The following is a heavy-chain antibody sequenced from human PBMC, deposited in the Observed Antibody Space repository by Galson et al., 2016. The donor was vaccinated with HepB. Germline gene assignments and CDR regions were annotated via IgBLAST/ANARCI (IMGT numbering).Heavy chain of an antibody. D-gene: IGHD3-16*02. CDR1: GFTFGDYA. CDR2: IRSKGYGGTT. Sequence: SLRLSCAVSGFTFGDYAMSWFRQAPGKGLEWVGLIRSKGYGGTTEYAASVKGRFTISRDDSKSIAYLQMNSLKTEDTAVYYRSRSMIIVGGVIVMGDYWGRGALVTVSS. J-gene: IGHJ4*02. V-gene: IGHV3-49*03. CDR3: SRSMIIVGGVIVMGDY.